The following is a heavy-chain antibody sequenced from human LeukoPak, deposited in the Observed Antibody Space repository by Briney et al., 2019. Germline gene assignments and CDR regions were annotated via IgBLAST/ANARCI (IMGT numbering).Heavy chain of an antibody. V-gene: IGHV3-73*01. J-gene: IGHJ4*02. D-gene: IGHD4-17*01. CDR3: TRNVATVTPFDY. CDR2: IRSKANSYAT. CDR1: GFTFSGSA. Sequence: QPGGSLRLSCAASGFTFSGSAMHWVRQASGKGLDWVGRIRSKANSYATAYAASVKGRFTISRDDSKNTAYLQMNSLKTEDTAVYYCTRNVATVTPFDYWGQGTLVTVSS.